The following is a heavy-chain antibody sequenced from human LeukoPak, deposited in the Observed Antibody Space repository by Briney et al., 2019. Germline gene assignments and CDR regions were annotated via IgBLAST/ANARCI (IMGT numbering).Heavy chain of an antibody. CDR1: GGSFSGYY. V-gene: IGHV4-59*01. J-gene: IGHJ4*02. CDR3: ARGTTVTIDY. Sequence: SETLSLTCAVYGGSFSGYYWSWIRQPPGKGLEWIGYIYYSGSTNYNPSLKSRVTISVDTSKNQFSLKLSSVTAADTAVYYCARGTTVTIDYWGQGTLVTVSS. D-gene: IGHD4-17*01. CDR2: IYYSGST.